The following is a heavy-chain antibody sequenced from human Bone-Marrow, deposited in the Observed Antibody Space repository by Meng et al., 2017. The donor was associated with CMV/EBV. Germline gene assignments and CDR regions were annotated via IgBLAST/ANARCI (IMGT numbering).Heavy chain of an antibody. J-gene: IGHJ4*02. CDR2: INPNSGGT. CDR3: ARGRGVGLEPRENDY. CDR1: GYTFTGYY. V-gene: IGHV1-2*02. D-gene: IGHD1-1*01. Sequence: ASVKVSCKASGYTFTGYYMHWVRQAPGQGLEWMGWINPNSGGTNYAQKFQGRVTMTRDTSISTAYIELSRLRSDDTAVYYCARGRGVGLEPRENDYWGQGTLVTASS.